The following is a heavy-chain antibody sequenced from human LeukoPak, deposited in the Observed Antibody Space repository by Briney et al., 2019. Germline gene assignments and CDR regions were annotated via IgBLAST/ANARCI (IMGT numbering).Heavy chain of an antibody. CDR2: IYSGGST. CDR1: GFTVSSNY. D-gene: IGHD6-13*01. V-gene: IGHV3-53*01. Sequence: GGSLRLSCAASGFTVSSNYMTWVRQAPGKGLEWVSVIYSGGSTYYADSVKGRFTISRDNSKNTLYLQMNSLRAEDTAVYCCARRVAAAGFDYWGQGTLVTVSS. CDR3: ARRVAAAGFDY. J-gene: IGHJ4*02.